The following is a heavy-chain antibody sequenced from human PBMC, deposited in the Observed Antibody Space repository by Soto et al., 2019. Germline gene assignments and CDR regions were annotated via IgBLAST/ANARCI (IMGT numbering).Heavy chain of an antibody. CDR1: GGSISSGDYY. Sequence: PSETLSLTCTVSGGSISSGDYYWSWIRQPPGKGLEWIGYIYYSGSTYYNPSLKSRVTISVDTSKNQFSLKLSSVTAADTAVYYCARGSTYTGGNYDILTGPAFDYWGQGTLVTVSS. D-gene: IGHD3-9*01. J-gene: IGHJ4*02. V-gene: IGHV4-30-4*01. CDR3: ARGSTYTGGNYDILTGPAFDY. CDR2: IYYSGST.